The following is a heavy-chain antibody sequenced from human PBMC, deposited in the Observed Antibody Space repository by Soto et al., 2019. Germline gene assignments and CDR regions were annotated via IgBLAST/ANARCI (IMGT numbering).Heavy chain of an antibody. J-gene: IGHJ4*02. CDR1: GFTFSSYW. CDR2: INPDGSEK. Sequence: GGSLRLSCAASGFTFSSYWMDWVRQAPGKGLEWVANINPDGSEKQYVDSVKGRFTISRDNAKNPLYLQMSSVTAEDSALYYCSRSLDSWGQGTRVTVSS. CDR3: SRSLDS. V-gene: IGHV3-7*01.